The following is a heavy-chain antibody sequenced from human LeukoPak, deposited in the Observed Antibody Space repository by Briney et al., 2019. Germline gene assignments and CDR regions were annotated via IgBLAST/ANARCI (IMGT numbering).Heavy chain of an antibody. J-gene: IGHJ6*03. V-gene: IGHV3-23*01. CDR2: IGGSGGSI. CDR3: AEVLNNYYGSGRTYYMDV. Sequence: GGSLRLSCAASGFTFRSYAMSWVRQAPGKGLEWVSGIGGSGGSIYYADSVKGRFTISRDNPKNTLYLQMNSLRAEDTAVYYCAEVLNNYYGSGRTYYMDVWGKGTTVTVPS. CDR1: GFTFRSYA. D-gene: IGHD3-10*01.